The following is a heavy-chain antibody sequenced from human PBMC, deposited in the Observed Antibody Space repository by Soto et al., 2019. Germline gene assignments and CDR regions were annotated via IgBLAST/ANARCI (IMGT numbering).Heavy chain of an antibody. J-gene: IGHJ6*03. Sequence: SETLSLTCTVSGGSISSYYWSWIRQPPGKGLEWIGYIYYSGSTNYNPSLKSRVTISVDTSKNQFSLKLSSVTAADTAVYYCARHYCSSTSCYGDYYYYYMDVWGKGTTVTVSS. D-gene: IGHD2-2*01. V-gene: IGHV4-59*08. CDR3: ARHYCSSTSCYGDYYYYYMDV. CDR1: GGSISSYY. CDR2: IYYSGST.